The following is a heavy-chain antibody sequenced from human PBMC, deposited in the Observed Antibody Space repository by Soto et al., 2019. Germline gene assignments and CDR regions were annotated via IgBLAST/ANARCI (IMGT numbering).Heavy chain of an antibody. D-gene: IGHD3-22*01. Sequence: SGATLVNPTQTLTLTYTFSGFSLSTSGVGVGWIRQPPGKALEWLALIYWNDDKRYSPSLKSRLTITKDTSKNQVVLTMTNMDPVDTATYYCARALTYYYVSSGYYTANLNWFAPRARGTLDTVSS. CDR1: GFSLSTSGVG. J-gene: IGHJ5*02. V-gene: IGHV2-5*01. CDR3: ARALTYYYVSSGYYTANLNWFAP. CDR2: IYWNDDK.